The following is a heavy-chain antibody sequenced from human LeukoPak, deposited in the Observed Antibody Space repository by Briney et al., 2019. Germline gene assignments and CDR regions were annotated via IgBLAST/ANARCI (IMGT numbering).Heavy chain of an antibody. CDR2: VSDSGRA. V-gene: IGHV4-4*07. D-gene: IGHD1-1*01. J-gene: IGHJ4*02. CDR1: GGSISGYY. CDR3: ARGRETTPLAAYYSFVN. Sequence: SETLSLTCTVSGGSISGYYWTWIRQPAGKGLEWIGRVSDSGRAYYNPSLESRVTISLDTSNSQFSLKVTSVTAADTAVYYCARGRETTPLAAYYSFVNWGQGTLVSVSS.